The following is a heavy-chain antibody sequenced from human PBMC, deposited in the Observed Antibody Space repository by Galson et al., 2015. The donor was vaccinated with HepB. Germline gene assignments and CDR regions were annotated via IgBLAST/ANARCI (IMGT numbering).Heavy chain of an antibody. D-gene: IGHD6-13*01. CDR1: GYSFTSYW. Sequence: QSGAEVTKPGESLKISCKGSGYSFTSYWIGWVRQMPGKGLEWMGIIYPGDSDTRYSPSFQGQVTISADKSISTAYLQWSSLKASDTAMYYCARPSVTQQQLPDAFDIWGQGTMVTVSS. J-gene: IGHJ3*02. CDR2: IYPGDSDT. V-gene: IGHV5-51*01. CDR3: ARPSVTQQQLPDAFDI.